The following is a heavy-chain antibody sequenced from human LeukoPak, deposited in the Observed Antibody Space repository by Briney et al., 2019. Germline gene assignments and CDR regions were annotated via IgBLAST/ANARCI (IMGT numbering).Heavy chain of an antibody. CDR2: ISAYNGNT. D-gene: IGHD5-18*01. CDR3: AREGYSYGDYYYGMDV. Sequence: ASVKVSCKASGYTFTSYGISWVRQAPGQGLEWMGWISAYNGNTNYAQKLQGRVTMTTDTSISTAYMELSSLRSEDTAVYYCAREGYSYGDYYYGMDVWGQGTTVTVSS. V-gene: IGHV1-18*01. CDR1: GYTFTSYG. J-gene: IGHJ6*02.